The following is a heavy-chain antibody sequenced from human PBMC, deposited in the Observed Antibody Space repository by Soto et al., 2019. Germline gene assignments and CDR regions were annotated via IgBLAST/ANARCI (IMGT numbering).Heavy chain of an antibody. CDR3: EKDLGV. V-gene: IGHV3-43*01. J-gene: IGHJ4*02. CDR2: IRGDSGST. D-gene: IGHD3-10*01. Sequence: GGSLRLSCAASGFTFDDYTTSWVRQAPGQCLEWVSLIRGDSGSTYDSDSVKGRFTISRDNSKSSRYLQMNSLRTEDTALYYCEKDLGVWGQGTLVTVSS. CDR1: GFTFDDYT.